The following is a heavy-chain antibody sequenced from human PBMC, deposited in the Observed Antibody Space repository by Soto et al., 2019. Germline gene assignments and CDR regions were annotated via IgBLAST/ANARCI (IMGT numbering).Heavy chain of an antibody. Sequence: QVQLQESGPGLVKPSQTLSLTCTVSGGSISGGGYYWIWIRKHTGKGLEWIGYIYYSGSTYYNPSLKSRGTISVDTSKNQFSLKLSSVTAADTAVYYCARGSYYDSSGYYGPWGQGTLFTVSS. CDR1: GGSISGGGYY. D-gene: IGHD3-22*01. J-gene: IGHJ5*02. V-gene: IGHV4-31*03. CDR2: IYYSGST. CDR3: ARGSYYDSSGYYGP.